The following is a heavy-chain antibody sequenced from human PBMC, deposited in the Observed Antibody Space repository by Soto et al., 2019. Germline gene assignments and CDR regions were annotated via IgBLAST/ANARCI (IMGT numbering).Heavy chain of an antibody. Sequence: VGSLRRSCSASGFTFSSYWMHWVRQAPGKWLVWVSRINSDGSSTSYADSVKGRFTISRDNAKNTLYLQMNSLRAEDTAVYYCARDTAYDFWSGYYPWFDPWGQGTLVTVSS. D-gene: IGHD3-3*01. CDR2: INSDGSST. J-gene: IGHJ5*02. CDR3: ARDTAYDFWSGYYPWFDP. CDR1: GFTFSSYW. V-gene: IGHV3-74*01.